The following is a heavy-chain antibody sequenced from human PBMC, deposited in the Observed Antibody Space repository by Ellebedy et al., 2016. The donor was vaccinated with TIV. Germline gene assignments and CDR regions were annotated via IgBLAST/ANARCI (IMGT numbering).Heavy chain of an antibody. CDR3: ARDGGLWFGDYYGMDV. J-gene: IGHJ6*02. CDR1: GGSISSYY. CDR2: IYYSGST. V-gene: IGHV4-59*01. Sequence: SETLSLXXTVSGGSISSYYWSWIRQPPGKGLEWIGYIYYSGSTNYNPSLKSRVTISVDTSKNQFSLKLSSVTAADTAVYYCARDGGLWFGDYYGMDVWGQGTTVTVSS. D-gene: IGHD3-10*01.